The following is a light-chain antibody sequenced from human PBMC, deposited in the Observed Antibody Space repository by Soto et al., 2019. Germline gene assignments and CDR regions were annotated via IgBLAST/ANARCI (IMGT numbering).Light chain of an antibody. V-gene: IGLV1-47*02. CDR3: AAWDDRLNGPV. Sequence: QAVVTQPPSASGTPGQRVTISCSGRSSNVGSNYVYWYQQLPGTAPKLLIYSNNLRPSGVPDRFSGSKSGTSASLAISGLRSEDEADYYCAAWDDRLNGPVFGGGTKVTVL. CDR1: SSNVGSNY. CDR2: SNN. J-gene: IGLJ3*02.